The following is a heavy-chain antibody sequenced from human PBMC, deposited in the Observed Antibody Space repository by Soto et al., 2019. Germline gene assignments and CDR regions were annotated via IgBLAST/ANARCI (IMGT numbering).Heavy chain of an antibody. CDR3: ARRGPGTYFDY. V-gene: IGHV3-23*01. J-gene: IGHJ4*02. D-gene: IGHD6-13*01. CDR2: VSGSGGST. CDR1: GFTFSSYA. Sequence: EVQLLESGGGLVQPGGSLRLSCAASGFTFSSYAMRLVRQDPGQGLEWVSAVSGSGGSTYYADSVKGRFTISRENSKNTLYLQLNSLRAEDTAVYYCARRGPGTYFDYWGQGTLVTVSS.